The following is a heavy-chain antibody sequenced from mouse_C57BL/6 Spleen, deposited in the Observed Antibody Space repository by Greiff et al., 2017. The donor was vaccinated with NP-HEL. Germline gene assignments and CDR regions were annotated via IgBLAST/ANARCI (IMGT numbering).Heavy chain of an antibody. CDR3: ARVGGYYCFDY. Sequence: EVQLVESGGGLVKPGGSLKLSCAASGFTFSDYGMHWVRQAPEKGLEWVAYISSGSSTIYYADTVKGRFTISRDNAKNNLFLQMTSLRSEDTAMYYCARVGGYYCFDYWGQGTTLTVSS. V-gene: IGHV5-17*01. CDR2: ISSGSSTI. J-gene: IGHJ2*01. D-gene: IGHD2-3*01. CDR1: GFTFSDYG.